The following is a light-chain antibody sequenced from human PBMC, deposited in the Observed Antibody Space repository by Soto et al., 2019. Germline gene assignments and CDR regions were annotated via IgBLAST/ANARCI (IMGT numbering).Light chain of an antibody. CDR2: EVS. V-gene: IGLV2-14*01. J-gene: IGLJ1*01. CDR1: SSDVGGYNY. CDR3: TSYTNSNTLGYV. Sequence: QSALTQPASVSGSPGQSITISCTGTSSDVGGYNYVSWYQQHPGKAPKLMIYEVSNRPSGVSNRFSGSKSGSTASLTISGLQAEDEADYYCTSYTNSNTLGYVFGTGTKLTVL.